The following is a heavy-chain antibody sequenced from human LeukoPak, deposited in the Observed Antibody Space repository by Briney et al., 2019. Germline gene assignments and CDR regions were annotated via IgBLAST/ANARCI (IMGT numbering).Heavy chain of an antibody. CDR3: ARDPTGYYYYYGMDV. CDR2: ISSSSSYI. D-gene: IGHD1-1*01. V-gene: IGHV3-21*01. CDR1: GFTFSSYS. Sequence: GGSLRLSCAASGFTFSSYSMNWVRQAPGKGLEWVSSISSSSSYIYYADSVKGRFTISRDNAKNSLYLQMNSLRAEDTAVYYCARDPTGYYYYYGMDVWGQGTTVTVSS. J-gene: IGHJ6*02.